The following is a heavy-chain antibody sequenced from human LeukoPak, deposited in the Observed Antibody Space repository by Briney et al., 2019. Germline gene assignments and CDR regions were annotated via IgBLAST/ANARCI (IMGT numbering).Heavy chain of an antibody. D-gene: IGHD2-15*01. Sequence: PSETLSLTCTVSGGSISSYYWGWIRQPPGKGLEWIGSIYYSGSTYYNPSLKSRVTISVDTSKNQFSLKLSSVTAADTAVYYCARGYCSGGSCYYFDYWGQGTLVTVSS. J-gene: IGHJ4*02. V-gene: IGHV4-39*07. CDR3: ARGYCSGGSCYYFDY. CDR1: GGSISSYY. CDR2: IYYSGST.